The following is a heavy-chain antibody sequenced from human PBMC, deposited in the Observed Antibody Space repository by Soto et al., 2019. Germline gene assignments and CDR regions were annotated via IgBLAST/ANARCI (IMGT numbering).Heavy chain of an antibody. V-gene: IGHV4-31*03. J-gene: IGHJ3*02. CDR2: IYYSGST. D-gene: IGHD5-18*01. CDR3: AGSGDGYEGLDAFDI. Sequence: SETLSLTCTVSGGSISSGGYYWSWIRQHPGKGLEWIGYIYYSGSTYYNPSLKSRVTISVDTSKNQFSLKLSSVTAADTAVYYCAGSGDGYEGLDAFDIWGQGTMVTVSS. CDR1: GGSISSGGYY.